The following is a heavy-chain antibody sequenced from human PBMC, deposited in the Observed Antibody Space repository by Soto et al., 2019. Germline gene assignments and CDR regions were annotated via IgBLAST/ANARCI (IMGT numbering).Heavy chain of an antibody. V-gene: IGHV4-39*01. CDR2: IYYSGST. D-gene: IGHD6-13*01. J-gene: IGHJ6*04. CDR3: ARRRIFLSSIAAAGGGVMDV. CDR1: GGSISSSSYY. Sequence: SETLSLTCTVSGGSISSSSYYWSWIRQPPGKGLEWIGSIYYSGSTYYNPSLKSRVTISVDTSKNQFSLKLSSVTAADTAVYYCARRRIFLSSIAAAGGGVMDVWGKGTTVTVSS.